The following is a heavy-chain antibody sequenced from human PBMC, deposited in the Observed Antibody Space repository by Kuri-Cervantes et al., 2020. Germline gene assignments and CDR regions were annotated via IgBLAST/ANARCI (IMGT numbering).Heavy chain of an antibody. CDR2: IYHSGST. CDR1: GYSISSGYY. J-gene: IGHJ6*02. V-gene: IGHV4-38-2*01. D-gene: IGHD2/OR15-2a*01. Sequence: GSLRLSCAVPGYSISSGYYWGWIRQPPGKGLEWIGSIYHSGSTYYNPSLKSRVTISVDTSKNQFSLKLSSVTAADTAVYYCARVNRHSYYYYYGMDVWGQGTTVTVSS. CDR3: ARVNRHSYYYYYGMDV.